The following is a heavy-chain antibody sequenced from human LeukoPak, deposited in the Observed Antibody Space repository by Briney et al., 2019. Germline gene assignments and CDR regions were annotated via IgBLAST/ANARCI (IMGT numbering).Heavy chain of an antibody. CDR1: GFTFSSYA. D-gene: IGHD3-22*01. Sequence: GRSLRLSCAASGFTFSSYAMHWVRQAPGKGLEWVAVISYDGSNKYYADSVKGRFTISRDNSKNMLYLQMNSLRAEDTAVYYCARDYYYYDSSGPPGDAFDIWGQGTMVTVSS. V-gene: IGHV3-30*04. J-gene: IGHJ3*02. CDR3: ARDYYYYDSSGPPGDAFDI. CDR2: ISYDGSNK.